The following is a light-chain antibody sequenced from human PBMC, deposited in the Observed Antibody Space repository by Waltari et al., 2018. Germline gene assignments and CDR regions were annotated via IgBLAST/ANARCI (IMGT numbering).Light chain of an antibody. V-gene: IGKV3-20*01. CDR3: QHYVSLPAT. CDR1: QSISKY. Sequence: DIVLTQSPDTLSFSPGESATISCRASQSISKYLAWYQQKPGQAPRLLIYHASSRSTGIPDRFSGSGFGTDFSLTISRLEPEDFAVYYCQHYVSLPATFGQGTKLEIK. J-gene: IGKJ1*01. CDR2: HAS.